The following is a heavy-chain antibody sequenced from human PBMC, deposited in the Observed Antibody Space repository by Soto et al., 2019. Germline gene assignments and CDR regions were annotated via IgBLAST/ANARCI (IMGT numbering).Heavy chain of an antibody. CDR2: ISGSGGST. V-gene: IGHV3-23*01. D-gene: IGHD3-3*02. J-gene: IGHJ6*02. CDR3: AKSPHFKDYYYYGMDV. CDR1: GFTFSSYA. Sequence: EVQLLESGGGLVQPGGSLRLSCAASGFTFSSYAMSWVRQAPGKGLEWVSAISGSGGSTYYADSVKGRFTISRDNSKNTLYLQMNSLRAEDTAVYYCAKSPHFKDYYYYGMDVWGQGTTVTVSS.